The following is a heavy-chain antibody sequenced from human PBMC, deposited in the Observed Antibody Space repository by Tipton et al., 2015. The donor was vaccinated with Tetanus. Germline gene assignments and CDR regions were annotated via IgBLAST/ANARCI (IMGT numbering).Heavy chain of an antibody. CDR3: ARGPLENEGYFDS. CDR2: MYSSGGA. J-gene: IGHJ4*02. V-gene: IGHV4-59*01. CDR1: GGSMRSYY. D-gene: IGHD1-1*01. Sequence: TLSLTCIVSGGSMRSYYWSWIRQPPGKGLEWIGHMYSSGGARHNPSIKSRTTMSVDRSKSQFSLEVTSVTAADTAVYFCARGPLENEGYFDSWGQGILVTV.